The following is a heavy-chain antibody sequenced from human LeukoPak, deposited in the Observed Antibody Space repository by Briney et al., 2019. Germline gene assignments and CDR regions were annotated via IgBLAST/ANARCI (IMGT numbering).Heavy chain of an antibody. CDR3: ARDRLSLSSPGYYYYGMDV. D-gene: IGHD6-13*01. Sequence: GASVKVSCKASGYSFTCHYIQWVRQAPGQGLEWMGWINPNSGGTKYAQRLHCRVTMTRDTSINTASMEMTRLKSDDTAVYYCARDRLSLSSPGYYYYGMDVWGQGTTVTVSS. V-gene: IGHV1-2*02. CDR2: INPNSGGT. CDR1: GYSFTCHY. J-gene: IGHJ6*02.